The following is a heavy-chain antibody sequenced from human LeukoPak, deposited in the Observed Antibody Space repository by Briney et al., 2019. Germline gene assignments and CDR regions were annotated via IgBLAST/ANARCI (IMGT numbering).Heavy chain of an antibody. V-gene: IGHV3-33*01. D-gene: IGHD3-3*01. J-gene: IGHJ5*02. CDR2: IWYDGSNK. CDR1: GFTFSSYG. Sequence: GRSLRFSCAASGFTFSSYGMHWVRQAPGKGLEWVAVIWYDGSNKYYADSVKGRFTISRDNSKNTLYLQMNSLRAEDTAVYYCARDKEGFLEWSHWFDPWGQGTLVTVSS. CDR3: ARDKEGFLEWSHWFDP.